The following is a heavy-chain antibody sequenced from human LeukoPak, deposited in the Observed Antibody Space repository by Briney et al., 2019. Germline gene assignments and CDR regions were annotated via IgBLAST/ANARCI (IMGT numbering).Heavy chain of an antibody. J-gene: IGHJ3*02. CDR1: GFTFSNYA. V-gene: IGHV3-23*01. CDR3: ARDPNGDYVGAFDI. Sequence: GGSLRLSCAASGFTFSNYAMMWLRPAPGKGPEWVSAIRGSGGGTEYADSVRGRFTISRDNSKNTLYLQMNRLRVEDTAVYYCARDPNGDYVGAFDILGQGTMVTVSS. CDR2: IRGSGGGT. D-gene: IGHD4-17*01.